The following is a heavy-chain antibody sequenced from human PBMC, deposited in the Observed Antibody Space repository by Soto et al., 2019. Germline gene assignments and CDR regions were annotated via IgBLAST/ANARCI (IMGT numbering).Heavy chain of an antibody. CDR3: AKAEYSSSLVYYYGMDV. D-gene: IGHD6-6*01. J-gene: IGHJ6*02. V-gene: IGHV3-23*01. CDR2: ISGSGGST. CDR1: GFTFSSYA. Sequence: GGSLRLSCAASGFTFSSYAMSWVRQAPGKGLEWVSAISGSGGSTYYADSVKGRFTISRDNSKNTLYLQMNSLRAEDTAVYYCAKAEYSSSLVYYYGMDVWGQGTTVTVS.